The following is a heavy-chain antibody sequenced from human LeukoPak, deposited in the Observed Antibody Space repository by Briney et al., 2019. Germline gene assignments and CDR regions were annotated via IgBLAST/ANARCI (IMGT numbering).Heavy chain of an antibody. V-gene: IGHV3-64*01. CDR2: ISSNGGST. CDR1: GFTFSSYA. CDR3: ARGGRGTVAGTRVYYGMDV. Sequence: AGGSLRLSCAASGFTFSSYAMHWVRQAPGKGLEYVSAISSNGGSTYYANSVKGRFTISRDNSKNTLYLQMGSLRAEDMAVYYCARGGRGTVAGTRVYYGMDVWGQGTTVTVSS. D-gene: IGHD6-19*01. J-gene: IGHJ6*02.